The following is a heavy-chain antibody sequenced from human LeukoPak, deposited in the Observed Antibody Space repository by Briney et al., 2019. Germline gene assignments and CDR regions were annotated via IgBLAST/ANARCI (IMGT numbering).Heavy chain of an antibody. D-gene: IGHD6-19*01. CDR3: ARDLGSGWYVDYFDY. CDR1: GYSISSGYY. V-gene: IGHV4-38-2*02. Sequence: SETLSLTCAVSGYSISSGYYWGWIRQPPGKGLEWIGSIYHSGSTYYNPSLKSRVTISVDTSKNQFSLKLSSVTAADTAVYYCARDLGSGWYVDYFDYWGQGTLVTVSS. J-gene: IGHJ4*02. CDR2: IYHSGST.